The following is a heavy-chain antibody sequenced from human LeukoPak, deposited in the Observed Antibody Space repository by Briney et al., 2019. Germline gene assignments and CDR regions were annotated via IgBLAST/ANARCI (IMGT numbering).Heavy chain of an antibody. CDR2: IYYSGST. V-gene: IGHV4-59*01. D-gene: IGHD1-26*01. CDR3: AREGDSGSYGDAFDI. CDR1: GGSISSYY. Sequence: SETLPLTCTVSGGSISSYYWSWIRQPPGKGLEWIGYIYYSGSTNYNPSLKSRVTISVDTSKNQFSLKLSSVTAADTAVYYCAREGDSGSYGDAFDIWGQGTMVTVSS. J-gene: IGHJ3*02.